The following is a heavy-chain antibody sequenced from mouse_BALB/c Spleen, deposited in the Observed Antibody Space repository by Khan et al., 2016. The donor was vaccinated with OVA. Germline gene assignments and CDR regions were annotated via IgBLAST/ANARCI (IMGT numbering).Heavy chain of an antibody. CDR2: INYSGNT. Sequence: EVQLQESGPGLVKPSQSLSLTCTVTGYSITSEYAWNWIRHFPGNKLEWMGYINYSGNTRYNPSLKSRNSITRDTSKNQFFLQLNSVTTEDTATYYCTRKDYYDYDPFPYWGQGTLVTVSA. CDR3: TRKDYYDYDPFPY. J-gene: IGHJ3*01. CDR1: GYSITSEYA. V-gene: IGHV3-2*02. D-gene: IGHD2-4*01.